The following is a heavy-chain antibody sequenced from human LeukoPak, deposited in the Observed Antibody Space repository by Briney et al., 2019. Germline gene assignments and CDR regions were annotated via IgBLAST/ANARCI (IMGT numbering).Heavy chain of an antibody. CDR3: ARRGNWYFDL. V-gene: IGHV4-59*08. CDR1: GGSIRSSY. Sequence: PSETLSLTCTVSGGSIRSSYWSWIRQPPGKGLEWIGHIYYSGTTSGSTNYNPSLKSRVTISVDTSKNQFSLKLSSVTAADTAVYYCARRGNWYFDLWGRGTLVTVSS. J-gene: IGHJ2*01. CDR2: IYYSGTTSGST. D-gene: IGHD1-14*01.